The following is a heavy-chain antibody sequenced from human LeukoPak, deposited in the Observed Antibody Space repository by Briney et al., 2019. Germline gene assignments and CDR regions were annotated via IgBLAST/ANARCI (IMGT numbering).Heavy chain of an antibody. CDR3: AKGLERESRLDS. V-gene: IGHV3-23*01. D-gene: IGHD1-1*01. CDR2: IRNSDGMT. Sequence: GQSLRLSCDASGFSIYTYTMYWVRQAPGQGLEWVSGIRNSDGMTYYADSVRGRFTISTDNSKNTLYLQMNSLRTEDTAPYYCAKGLERESRLDSWGQGTLVTVSS. CDR1: GFSIYTYT. J-gene: IGHJ4*02.